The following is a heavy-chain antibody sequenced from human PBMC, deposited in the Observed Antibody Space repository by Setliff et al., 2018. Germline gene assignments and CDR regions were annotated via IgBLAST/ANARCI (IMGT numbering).Heavy chain of an antibody. CDR3: ARAAARAEYSDTSAYLPFDF. CDR2: VYHSGSS. V-gene: IGHV4-38-2*02. CDR1: GYPISRGFY. J-gene: IGHJ4*02. D-gene: IGHD3-16*01. Sequence: PSETLSLTCTVSGYPISRGFYWGWIRQSPGKGLEWIGSVYHSGSSYQNPSLRSRIAVSVDTSENQFSLRLNSVTAADTAVCFCARAAARAEYSDTSAYLPFDFWGLGTLVTVSS.